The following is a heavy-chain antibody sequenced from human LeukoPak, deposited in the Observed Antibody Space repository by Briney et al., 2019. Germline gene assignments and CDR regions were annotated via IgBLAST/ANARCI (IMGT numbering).Heavy chain of an antibody. Sequence: GGSLRLSCTASGFTFGDYAMSWFRQAPGKGLEWVAVISYDGSNKYYADSVKGRFTISRDNSKNTLYLQMNSLRAEDTAVYYCAKDRCSNGIGCLYYYMDVWGKGTTVTISS. V-gene: IGHV3-30*04. CDR1: GFTFGDYA. D-gene: IGHD2-8*01. CDR2: ISYDGSNK. CDR3: AKDRCSNGIGCLYYYMDV. J-gene: IGHJ6*03.